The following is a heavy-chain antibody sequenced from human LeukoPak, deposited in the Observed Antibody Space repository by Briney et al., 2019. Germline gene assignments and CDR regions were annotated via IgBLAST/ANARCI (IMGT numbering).Heavy chain of an antibody. V-gene: IGHV4-4*07. D-gene: IGHD1-20*01. J-gene: IGHJ6*03. CDR2: IGTSGSA. CDR1: GGSISRYY. CDR3: ARGAGVTATTLEYYYYMDV. Sequence: SETLSLTCTVSGGSISRYYWSWIRQPAGKGLEWIGRIGTSGSANYHPSLKSRVTMSVDTSKNQFSLKLSSVSAADTSVYYSARGAGVTATTLEYYYYMDVWGKGTTVTVSS.